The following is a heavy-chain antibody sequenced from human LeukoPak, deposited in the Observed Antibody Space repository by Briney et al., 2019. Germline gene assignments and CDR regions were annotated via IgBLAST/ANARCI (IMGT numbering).Heavy chain of an antibody. V-gene: IGHV4-34*01. D-gene: IGHD3-9*01. Sequence: SETLSLTCAVYGGSFSGYYWSWIRQPPRKGLEWIGEINHSGSTNYNPSLKSRVTISVDTSKNQFSLKLSSVTAADTAVYYCARGGRITIFPFDYWGQGTLVTVSS. CDR3: ARGGRITIFPFDY. J-gene: IGHJ4*02. CDR2: INHSGST. CDR1: GGSFSGYY.